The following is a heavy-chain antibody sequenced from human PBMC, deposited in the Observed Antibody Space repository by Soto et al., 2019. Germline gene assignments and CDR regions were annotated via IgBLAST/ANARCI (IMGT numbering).Heavy chain of an antibody. CDR3: ERDPGFRSDY. J-gene: IGHJ4*02. CDR2: ISAYNGNT. D-gene: IGHD3-9*01. Sequence: QVQLVQSGAEVKKPGASVKVSCKASGYNFTSYGIRWVRQDPGQGLEWMGWISAYNGNTKYAQKLQGRVTMSTDTSTSTDYMELRSLRSDDTDVYYCERDPGFRSDYWGQGTLVTVSS. CDR1: GYNFTSYG. V-gene: IGHV1-18*01.